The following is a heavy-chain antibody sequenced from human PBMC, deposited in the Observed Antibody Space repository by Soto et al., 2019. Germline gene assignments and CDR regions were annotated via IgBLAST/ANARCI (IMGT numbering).Heavy chain of an antibody. V-gene: IGHV3-23*01. CDR2: ISGSGGST. CDR1: GFTFSSYA. D-gene: IGHD6-19*01. J-gene: IGHJ5*02. Sequence: PGGSLRLSCAASGFTFSSYAMSWVRQGPGKRLEWVSAISGSGGSTYYADSVKGRFTISRDNSKNTLYLQMNSLRAEDTAVYYCAKMGVGHSSGWFHNWFDPWGQVTLVSGPS. CDR3: AKMGVGHSSGWFHNWFDP.